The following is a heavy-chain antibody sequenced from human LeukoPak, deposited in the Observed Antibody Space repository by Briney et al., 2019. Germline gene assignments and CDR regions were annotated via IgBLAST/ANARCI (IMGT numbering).Heavy chain of an antibody. CDR2: ISGSGGST. CDR1: GFTFSSYA. Sequence: GGSLRLSCAASGFTFSSYAMSWVRQAPGKGLEWVSAISGSGGSTYYADSVKGRFTISRDNSKNTLYLQMNSLRAEDTAVYYCAKDAQPRRMNYYGSGSYDGWGQGTLVTVSS. V-gene: IGHV3-23*01. D-gene: IGHD3-10*01. CDR3: AKDAQPRRMNYYGSGSYDG. J-gene: IGHJ4*02.